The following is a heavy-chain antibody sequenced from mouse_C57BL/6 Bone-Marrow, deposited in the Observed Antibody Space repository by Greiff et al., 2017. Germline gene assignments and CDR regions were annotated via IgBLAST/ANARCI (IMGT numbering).Heavy chain of an antibody. CDR2: IHPNSGST. V-gene: IGHV1-64*01. Sequence: VQLQQPGAELVKPGASVKLSCKASGYTFTSYWMHWVKQRPGQGLEWIGMIHPNSGSTNYNEKFKSKATLTVDKSSSTAYMQLSSLTSEDSAVYYCARYPADYYGIAYWGQGTLVTVSA. J-gene: IGHJ3*01. D-gene: IGHD1-1*01. CDR3: ARYPADYYGIAY. CDR1: GYTFTSYW.